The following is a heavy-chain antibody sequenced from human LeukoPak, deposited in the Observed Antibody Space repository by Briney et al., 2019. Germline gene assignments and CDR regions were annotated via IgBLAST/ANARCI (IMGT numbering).Heavy chain of an antibody. D-gene: IGHD1-14*01. CDR2: IYYSRST. J-gene: IGHJ4*02. V-gene: IGHV4-59*08. Sequence: SETLSLTCTVSGGSLSSYYWSWIRQPPGQRLEWIGYIYYSRSTNYNPALKSRVTISVDTSKNQFSLKLSSLTAADTAVYYCARHNREDPFDYWGQGTLVTVSS. CDR1: GGSLSSYY. CDR3: ARHNREDPFDY.